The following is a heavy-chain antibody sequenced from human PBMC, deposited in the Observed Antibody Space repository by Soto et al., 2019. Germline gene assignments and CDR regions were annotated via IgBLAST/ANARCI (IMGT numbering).Heavy chain of an antibody. V-gene: IGHV1-69*13. CDR2: IVPMFGTA. J-gene: IGHJ6*02. CDR3: ARDIVVVPAAIQGDYYYYGMDV. CDR1: GGTFSRYA. D-gene: IGHD2-2*02. Sequence: SVKVSCKASGGTFSRYALSWVRQAPGQGPELMGGIVPMFGTASYAQKFQGRVTITADESTSTAYMQLSSLRSEDTAVYYCARDIVVVPAAIQGDYYYYGMDVWGQGTTVTVYS.